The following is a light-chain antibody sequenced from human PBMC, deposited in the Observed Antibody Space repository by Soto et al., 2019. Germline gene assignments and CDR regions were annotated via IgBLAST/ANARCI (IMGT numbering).Light chain of an antibody. CDR1: QSVGRNY. Sequence: EIVLTQSPGTLSLSPGERATLSCRASQSVGRNYLAWYQQKPGQAPRLLIHGASNRATGIPDRFSGRGSGTDFTLTISRLEPEDFAVYYCQQYASSPLTFGGGTKVEIK. J-gene: IGKJ4*01. CDR3: QQYASSPLT. CDR2: GAS. V-gene: IGKV3-20*01.